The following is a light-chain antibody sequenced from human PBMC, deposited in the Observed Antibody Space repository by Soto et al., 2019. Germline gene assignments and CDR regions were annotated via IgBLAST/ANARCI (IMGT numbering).Light chain of an antibody. CDR1: QSIRTN. Sequence: EIVLTQSPATLSVSAGGTVTLSCRASQSIRTNVAWYQQIPGQAPRLLIYGASTRATGVPARFSGSGSGTAFTLTISSLQSEDFANYYCQQYYNWPPFTFGQGTKVDN. CDR3: QQYYNWPPFT. V-gene: IGKV3-15*01. J-gene: IGKJ3*01. CDR2: GAS.